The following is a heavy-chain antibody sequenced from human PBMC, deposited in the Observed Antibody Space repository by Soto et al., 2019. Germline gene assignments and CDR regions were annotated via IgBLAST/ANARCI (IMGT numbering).Heavy chain of an antibody. CDR3: AKRSSSSPFDY. J-gene: IGHJ4*02. V-gene: IGHV3-23*01. Sequence: EVQLLESGGGLVQPGESLRLSCAASGFTFSSYAMSWVRQAPGKGLEWVSVISGSDDSTYYADSVKGRFTISRDNSKNTRTLPMNSLRAEDTAGYYCAKRSSSSPFDYWGQGTLVTVSS. CDR2: ISGSDDST. D-gene: IGHD6-6*01. CDR1: GFTFSSYA.